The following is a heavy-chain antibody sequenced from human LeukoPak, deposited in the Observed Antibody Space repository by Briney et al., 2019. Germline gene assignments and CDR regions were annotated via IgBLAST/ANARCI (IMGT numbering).Heavy chain of an antibody. Sequence: SETLSLTCSVSGGSFSSYYWSWIRQPPGKGLEWIGYIYSSGSTNSNPSLKSRVTISVDTSKSQFSLKMTSVTAADTAVYYCARKLVYYDSSGYSHDALDIWGQGTMVTVSS. J-gene: IGHJ3*02. CDR3: ARKLVYYDSSGYSHDALDI. D-gene: IGHD3-22*01. CDR1: GGSFSSYY. V-gene: IGHV4-4*09. CDR2: IYSSGST.